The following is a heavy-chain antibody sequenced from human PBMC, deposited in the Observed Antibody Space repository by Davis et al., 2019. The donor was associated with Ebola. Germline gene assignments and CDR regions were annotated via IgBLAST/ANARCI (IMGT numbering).Heavy chain of an antibody. V-gene: IGHV3-48*03. D-gene: IGHD7-27*01. CDR3: AVWGSRNY. Sequence: PGGSLRLSCAGSGFTFSRYEMNWVRQAPGKGLEWVSFISASGSPIYYPDSVKGRFTISRDNANTSLYLQMNNLRADDTAVYYCAVWGSRNYWGQGTLVTVSS. CDR1: GFTFSRYE. CDR2: ISASGSPI. J-gene: IGHJ4*02.